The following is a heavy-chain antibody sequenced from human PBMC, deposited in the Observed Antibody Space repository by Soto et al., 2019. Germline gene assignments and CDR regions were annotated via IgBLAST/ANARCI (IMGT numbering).Heavy chain of an antibody. CDR1: GFTFSSYA. V-gene: IGHV3-30-3*01. CDR3: ARDMGVDTAMVDLAY. Sequence: QVQLVESGGGVVQPGRSLRLSCAASGFTFSSYAMHWVRQAPGKGLEWVAVISYDGSNKYYADSVKGRFTISRDNSKNTLYLQMNSLRAEDTAVYYCARDMGVDTAMVDLAYWGQGTLVTVSS. J-gene: IGHJ4*02. D-gene: IGHD5-18*01. CDR2: ISYDGSNK.